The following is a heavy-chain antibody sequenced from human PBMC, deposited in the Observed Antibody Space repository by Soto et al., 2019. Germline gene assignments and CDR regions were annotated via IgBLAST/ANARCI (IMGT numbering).Heavy chain of an antibody. J-gene: IGHJ4*02. CDR2: IYHSGST. CDR3: ARGRFTSSLSCFDT. Sequence: QVQLQESGPGLVKPSQTLSLTCTVSGGSISSDGYYLSWIRQHPGKGLEWIGYIYHSGSTYFNPSLESRVNISVDTSKNQFSLKVTSVTAADTAVYYCARGRFTSSLSCFDTWGQGTLVTVSS. V-gene: IGHV4-31*03. D-gene: IGHD2-2*01. CDR1: GGSISSDGYY.